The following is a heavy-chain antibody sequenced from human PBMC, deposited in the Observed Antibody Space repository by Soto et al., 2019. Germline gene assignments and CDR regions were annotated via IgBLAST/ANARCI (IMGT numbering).Heavy chain of an antibody. CDR2: IIPIFGTA. Sequence: QVQLVQSGAEVKKPGSSVKVSCKASGGTFSSYAISWVRQAPGQGLEWMGGIIPIFGTANYAQKFQGRVTITADESTSTAYMELSSLRSEDTAVYYCARRARGRWLQIRDPYSYYGMDVWGQGTTVTVSS. J-gene: IGHJ6*02. CDR1: GGTFSSYA. CDR3: ARRARGRWLQIRDPYSYYGMDV. V-gene: IGHV1-69*12. D-gene: IGHD5-12*01.